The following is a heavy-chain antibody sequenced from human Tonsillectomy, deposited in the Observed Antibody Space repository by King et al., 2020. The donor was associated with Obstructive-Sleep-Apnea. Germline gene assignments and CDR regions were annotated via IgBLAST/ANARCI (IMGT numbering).Heavy chain of an antibody. CDR3: ARGEETYYTDY. Sequence: VQLQESGPGLVKPSQTLSLTCTVSGGSISSGGHYWSWIRQHPGKGLEWMGYIYYSGSTHNNPSLQSRVTMSVYTSKNQFSLKLSSVTAADTAVYYCARGEETYYTDYWGQGTLVTVSS. D-gene: IGHD3-10*01. V-gene: IGHV4-31*03. CDR2: IYYSGST. CDR1: GGSISSGGHY. J-gene: IGHJ4*02.